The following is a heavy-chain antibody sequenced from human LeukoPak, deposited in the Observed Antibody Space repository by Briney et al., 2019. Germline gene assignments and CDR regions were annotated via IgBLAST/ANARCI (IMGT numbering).Heavy chain of an antibody. J-gene: IGHJ2*01. CDR2: ISYDGSNK. CDR1: GFTFSSYW. V-gene: IGHV3-30*18. Sequence: GGSLRLSCAASGFTFSSYWMSWVRQAPGKGLEWVAVISYDGSNKYYADSVKGRFTISRDNSKNTLYLQMNSLRAEDTALYYCAKNWGSFSWYFDLWGRGTLVTVSS. D-gene: IGHD2/OR15-2a*01. CDR3: AKNWGSFSWYFDL.